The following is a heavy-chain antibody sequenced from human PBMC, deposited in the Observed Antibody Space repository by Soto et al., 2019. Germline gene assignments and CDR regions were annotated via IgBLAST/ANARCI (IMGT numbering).Heavy chain of an antibody. CDR3: ARDNAKSYFDY. Sequence: SETLSLTCTVSGGSISSYYWSWIRQPPGKGLEWIGYIYYSGSTNYNPSLKSRVTISVDTSKNQFSLKLSSVTAADTAVYYCARDNAKSYFDYWGQGTLVTVSS. CDR2: IYYSGST. J-gene: IGHJ4*02. CDR1: GGSISSYY. V-gene: IGHV4-59*01.